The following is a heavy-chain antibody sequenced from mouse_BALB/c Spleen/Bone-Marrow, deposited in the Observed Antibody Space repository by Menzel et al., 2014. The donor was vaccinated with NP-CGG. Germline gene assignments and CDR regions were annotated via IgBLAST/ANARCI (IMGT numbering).Heavy chain of an antibody. V-gene: IGHV8-2*01. Sequence: QVTLKECGPGILQPSQTLSLAYTFSGISLSKSGMGLSWLRKPSGKALEWLTSFWNNDNYYNPSLKSRLEVSKETSNNQIFLRLTSGDTADADTNFCAWRGGCDNWDWYFDVWGAGTTVTASS. CDR3: WRGGCDNWDWYFDV. CDR2: WNNDNY. D-gene: IGHD4-1*01. CDR1: ISLSKSGMGL. J-gene: IGHJ1*01.